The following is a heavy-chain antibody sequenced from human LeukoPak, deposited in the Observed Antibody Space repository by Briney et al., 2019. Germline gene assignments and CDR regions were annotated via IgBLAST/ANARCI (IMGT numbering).Heavy chain of an antibody. CDR1: GGSISSYY. Sequence: PSETLSLTCTVSGGSISSYYWSWIRQPPGKGLEWIGYIYYSGSTNYNPSLKSRVTISVDTSKNQFSLKLSSVTAADTAVYYCAGGAYTSSSWYDGYYYMDVWGKGTTVTVSS. CDR3: AGGAYTSSSWYDGYYYMDV. CDR2: IYYSGST. D-gene: IGHD6-13*01. V-gene: IGHV4-59*01. J-gene: IGHJ6*03.